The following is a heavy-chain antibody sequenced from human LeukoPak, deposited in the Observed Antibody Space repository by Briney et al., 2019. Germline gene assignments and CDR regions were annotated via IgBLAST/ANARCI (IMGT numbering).Heavy chain of an antibody. CDR2: IRSKAYGGTT. V-gene: IGHV3-49*04. CDR1: GFTFGDYA. D-gene: IGHD3-22*01. CDR3: TRVTYYYDSSGYYYGAKEGYFDY. J-gene: IGHJ4*02. Sequence: GGSLRLSCTASGFTFGDYAMSWVRQAPGEGLEWVGFIRSKAYGGTTEYAASVKGRFTISRDDSKSIAYLQMNSLKTEDTAVYYCTRVTYYYDSSGYYYGAKEGYFDYWGQGTLVTVSS.